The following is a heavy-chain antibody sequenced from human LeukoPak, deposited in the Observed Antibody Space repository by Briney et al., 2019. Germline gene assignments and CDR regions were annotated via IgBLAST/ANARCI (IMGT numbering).Heavy chain of an antibody. CDR3: AREVVIFPDYYYYGMDV. V-gene: IGHV3-11*01. D-gene: IGHD2/OR15-2a*01. CDR2: ISRSGDTL. CDR1: GFPFGDYY. J-gene: IGHJ6*02. Sequence: PGGSLRLSCAASGFPFGDYYMTRIRQAPGKGLEWISYISRSGDTLYYADSVEGRFTISRDNAKNSLFLQMNSLRADDTAVYYCAREVVIFPDYYYYGMDVWGQGTTVTVSS.